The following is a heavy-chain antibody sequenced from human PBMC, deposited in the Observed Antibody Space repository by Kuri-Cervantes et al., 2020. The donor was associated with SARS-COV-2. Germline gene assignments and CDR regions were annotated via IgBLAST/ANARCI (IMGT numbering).Heavy chain of an antibody. Sequence: ASVKVSCKASGYTFTGYYIHWVRQAPGHGLEYMGWINPNSGDTKYAQRFRDWVTLTRDTSISTAYMELSSLRSEDTAVYYCARDRFATWVYSGYDGPIAWGQGTPVTVSS. CDR1: GYTFTGYY. D-gene: IGHD5-12*01. CDR3: ARDRFATWVYSGYDGPIA. V-gene: IGHV1-2*04. J-gene: IGHJ5*02. CDR2: INPNSGDT.